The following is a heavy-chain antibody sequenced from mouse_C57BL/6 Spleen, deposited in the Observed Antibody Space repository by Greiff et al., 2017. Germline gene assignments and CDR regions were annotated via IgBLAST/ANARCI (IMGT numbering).Heavy chain of an antibody. CDR2: INPSSGYT. CDR1: GYTFTSYT. J-gene: IGHJ4*01. D-gene: IGHD1-1*01. CDR3: ARHSSITTVVATDAMDY. V-gene: IGHV1-4*01. Sequence: VHLVESGAELARPGASVKMSCKASGYTFTSYTMHWVKQRPGQGLEWIGYINPSSGYTKYNQKFKDKATLTADKSSSTAYMQLSSLTSEDSAVYYCARHSSITTVVATDAMDYWGQGTSVTVSS.